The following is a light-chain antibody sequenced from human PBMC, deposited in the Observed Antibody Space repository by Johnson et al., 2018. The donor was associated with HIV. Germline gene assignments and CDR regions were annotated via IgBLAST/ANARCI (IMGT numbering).Light chain of an antibody. CDR1: SSNIGNNY. CDR2: ESN. V-gene: IGLV1-51*02. CDR3: GTWDDSLSALYV. Sequence: QSVLTQSPSVSAAPGQKVTISCSGSSSNIGNNYVSWYQQLPGTAPKLLIYESNKRPSGIPDRFSGSKSGTSATLAITGLQTGDEADYYCGTWDDSLSALYVFGTGTKVTVL. J-gene: IGLJ1*01.